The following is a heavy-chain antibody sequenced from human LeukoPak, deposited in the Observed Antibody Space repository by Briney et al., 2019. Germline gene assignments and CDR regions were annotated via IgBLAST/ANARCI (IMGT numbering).Heavy chain of an antibody. J-gene: IGHJ4*02. V-gene: IGHV3-48*01. D-gene: IGHD3/OR15-3a*01. Sequence: GGSLRLSCAASGFTFSSYSMNWVRQAPGKGLEWVSYISSSSSTIYYADSVKGRFTISRDNSKNTLYLQMNSLKAEDTAVYYCAKGRGLVSPDDHWGQGTLVTVSS. CDR3: AKGRGLVSPDDH. CDR2: ISSSSSTI. CDR1: GFTFSSYS.